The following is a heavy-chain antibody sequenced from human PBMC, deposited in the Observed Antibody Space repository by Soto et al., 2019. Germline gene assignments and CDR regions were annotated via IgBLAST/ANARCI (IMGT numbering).Heavy chain of an antibody. V-gene: IGHV4-31*03. J-gene: IGHJ5*02. D-gene: IGHD3-22*01. CDR1: GAHVGSGGYY. CDR3: AEDIRDPGYSYWFDP. Sequence: TLSLTFTVSGAHVGSGGYYLSWIRQVPGKGLEWIGYIKYSGTNHYSPSLKSRVNISFDKSKNKVPVNLRFVTGADTAVYFCAEDIRDPGYSYWFDPWGQGILVTVSS. CDR2: IKYSGTN.